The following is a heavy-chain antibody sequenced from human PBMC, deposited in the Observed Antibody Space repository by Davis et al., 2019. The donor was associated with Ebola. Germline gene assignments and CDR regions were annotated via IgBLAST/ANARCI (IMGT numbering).Heavy chain of an antibody. CDR1: GGSFSGYY. CDR3: AAAVNYYYGMDV. V-gene: IGHV4-34*01. CDR2: INHSGST. J-gene: IGHJ6*02. Sequence: SETLSLTCAVYGGSFSGYYWSWIRRPPGKGLEWIGEINHSGSTNYNPSLKSRVTISVDTSKNQFSLKLSSVTAADTAVYYCAAAVNYYYGMDVWGQGTTVTVSS. D-gene: IGHD2-15*01.